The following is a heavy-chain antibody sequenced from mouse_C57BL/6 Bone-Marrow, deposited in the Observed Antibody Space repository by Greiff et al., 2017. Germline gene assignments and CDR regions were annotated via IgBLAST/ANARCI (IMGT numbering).Heavy chain of an antibody. V-gene: IGHV1-81*01. J-gene: IGHJ2*01. CDR3: AILLWLRPEDFDY. D-gene: IGHD2-2*01. CDR1: GYTFTSYG. CDR2: IYPRSGNT. Sequence: VQLQQSGAELARPGASVKLSCKASGYTFTSYGISWVKQRTGQGLEWIGEIYPRSGNTYYNEKFKGKATLTADKSSSTAYMEIRSLTSEDSAVYFCAILLWLRPEDFDYWGQGTTLTVSS.